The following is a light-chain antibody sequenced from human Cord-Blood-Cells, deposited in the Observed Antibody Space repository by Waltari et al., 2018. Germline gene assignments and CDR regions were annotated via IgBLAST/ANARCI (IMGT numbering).Light chain of an antibody. CDR2: AAS. CDR3: QQSYSTPLT. CDR1: QSISSY. J-gene: IGKJ4*01. V-gene: IGKV1-39*01. Sequence: DIQMTPSPSSLSASVGDRVTITCRASQSISSYLNWYQQKPGKPPKLLIYAASSLQSGVPSRFSGSGSGTDFTLTISSLQPEDFATYYCQQSYSTPLTFGGGTKVEIK.